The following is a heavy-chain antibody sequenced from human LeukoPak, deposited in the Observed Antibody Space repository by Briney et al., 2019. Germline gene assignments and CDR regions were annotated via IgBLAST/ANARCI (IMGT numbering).Heavy chain of an antibody. D-gene: IGHD3-10*01. Sequence: SETLSLTCAVYGGSFSGYYWSWIRQPPGKGLEWIGYIYYSGSTNYNPSLKSRVTIPVDTSKNQFSLKLSSVTAADTAVYYCARDHLNYYGSGSYRWFDPWGQGTLVTVSS. V-gene: IGHV4-59*01. CDR2: IYYSGST. J-gene: IGHJ5*02. CDR3: ARDHLNYYGSGSYRWFDP. CDR1: GGSFSGYY.